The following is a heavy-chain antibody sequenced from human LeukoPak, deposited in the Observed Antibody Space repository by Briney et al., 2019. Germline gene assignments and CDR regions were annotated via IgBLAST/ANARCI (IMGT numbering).Heavy chain of an antibody. CDR2: IKSNTDGGTT. CDR3: PAHMAA. J-gene: IGHJ6*03. V-gene: IGHV3-15*01. Sequence: GGSLRLSCAASGFTFSNAWMSWVRQAPGKGLEWVGRIKSNTDGGTTDYAAPVNGRFTISRDDSKTTLYLQMNSLKTEDTAVYYCPAHMAAWDKGPTAPFPS. CDR1: GFTFSNAW.